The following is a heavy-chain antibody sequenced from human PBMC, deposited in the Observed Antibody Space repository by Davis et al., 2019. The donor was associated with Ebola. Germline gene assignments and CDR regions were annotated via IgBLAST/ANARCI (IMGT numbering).Heavy chain of an antibody. Sequence: MPSETLSLTCTVSGGSISSYYWSWIRQPPGKGLEWIGSIYYSGSTYYNPSLKSRVTISVDTSKNQFSLKLSSVTAADTAVYYCARRLRYFDWGDDYWGQGTLVTVSS. V-gene: IGHV4-59*05. CDR1: GGSISSYY. CDR3: ARRLRYFDWGDDY. J-gene: IGHJ4*02. D-gene: IGHD3-9*01. CDR2: IYYSGST.